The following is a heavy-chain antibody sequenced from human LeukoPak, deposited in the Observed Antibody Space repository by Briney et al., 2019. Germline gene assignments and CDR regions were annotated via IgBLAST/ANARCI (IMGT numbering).Heavy chain of an antibody. Sequence: GGSLRLSCAASGFTFSSYWMSWVRQAPGKGLEWVANIKQDGSEKYYVDSVKGRYTISRDNAKNSLYLQMNSLRAEDTAVYYCAREPYDYGDYGPFWGQGTLVTVSS. J-gene: IGHJ4*02. V-gene: IGHV3-7*01. CDR3: AREPYDYGDYGPF. D-gene: IGHD4-17*01. CDR2: IKQDGSEK. CDR1: GFTFSSYW.